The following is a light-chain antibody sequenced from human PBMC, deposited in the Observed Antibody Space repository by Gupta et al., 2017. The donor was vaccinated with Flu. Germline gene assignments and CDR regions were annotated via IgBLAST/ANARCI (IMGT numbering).Light chain of an antibody. CDR3: GSYGAVGV. J-gene: IGLJ2*01. CDR1: DSDIGAYNY. Sequence: QSALTQPASVSGSPGQSIAISCTGTDSDIGAYNYVSWYQHHPGKVPKLMIYDVSNRPSGVSTRFSGSKSGKTASLTISGLQAEDEADYYCGSYGAVGVCGGGTKVT. CDR2: DVS. V-gene: IGLV2-14*01.